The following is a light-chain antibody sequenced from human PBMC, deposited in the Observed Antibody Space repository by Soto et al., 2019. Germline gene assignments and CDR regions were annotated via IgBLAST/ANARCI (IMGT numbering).Light chain of an antibody. J-gene: IGLJ3*02. CDR2: SNN. CDR3: AAWDDSLKGPV. Sequence: QSVLTQPPSASGTPGQRVTISCSGSSSNIGSNPVNWYQQLPGTAPKRLIYSNNQRPSGVPDRFSGSKSGTSASLAISGLQSEDEADYYCAAWDDSLKGPVFGGGTKLTVL. V-gene: IGLV1-44*01. CDR1: SSNIGSNP.